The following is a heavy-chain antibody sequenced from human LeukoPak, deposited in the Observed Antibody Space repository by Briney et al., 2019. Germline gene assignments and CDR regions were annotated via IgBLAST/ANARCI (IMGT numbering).Heavy chain of an antibody. CDR2: MNPNSGNT. CDR1: GYTFTSYD. D-gene: IGHD3-22*01. J-gene: IGHJ6*02. Sequence: GASVKVSCKASGYTFTSYDINWVRQATGQGLEWMGWMNPNSGNTGYAQKFQVRVTMTRNTSISTAYMELSSLRSEDTAVYYCARTGDSSGPYYYYGMDVWGQGTTVTVSS. V-gene: IGHV1-8*01. CDR3: ARTGDSSGPYYYYGMDV.